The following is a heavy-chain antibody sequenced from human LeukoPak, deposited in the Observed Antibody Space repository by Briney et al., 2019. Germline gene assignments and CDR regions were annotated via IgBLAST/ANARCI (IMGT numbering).Heavy chain of an antibody. CDR3: ARGAGYFDSSGYYYFDY. Sequence: GGSLRLSCAASGFTFSSYSMNWVRQAPGKGLEWVSYISSSRTTIYYADSVKGRFTISRDNARNSLYLQMNSLRAEDTAVYYCARGAGYFDSSGYYYFDYWGQGTLVTVSS. CDR1: GFTFSSYS. V-gene: IGHV3-48*01. D-gene: IGHD3-22*01. CDR2: ISSSRTTI. J-gene: IGHJ4*02.